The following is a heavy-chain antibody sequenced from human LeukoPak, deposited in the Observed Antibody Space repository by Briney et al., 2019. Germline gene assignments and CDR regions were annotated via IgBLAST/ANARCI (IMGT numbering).Heavy chain of an antibody. D-gene: IGHD1-26*01. CDR3: GREGRLG. CDR1: GFTFDNYG. V-gene: IGHV3-20*04. Sequence: PGGSLRLSCAASGFTFDNYGMSWVRQAPGKGLEWVSGINWNGSSTGYAASVKRRLTISRDNAKDPLDLQMNGRRAEGTALYYCGREGRLGGGQGTLVTVS. J-gene: IGHJ4*02. CDR2: INWNGSST.